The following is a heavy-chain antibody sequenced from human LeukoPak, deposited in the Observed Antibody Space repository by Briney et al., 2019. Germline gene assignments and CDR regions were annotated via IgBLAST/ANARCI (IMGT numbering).Heavy chain of an antibody. J-gene: IGHJ6*02. Sequence: SETLSLTCTVSGGPIRSYYWSWMRQPPGKGLEWIGNIHYSESTNFNPSFKSRVAIAVDTSKNQFSLSMRSVTAADTAVYYCARVSAAGMEFHYGMDVWAKGPRSSSP. D-gene: IGHD6-13*01. CDR3: ARVSAAGMEFHYGMDV. CDR2: IHYSEST. V-gene: IGHV4-59*01. CDR1: GGPIRSYY.